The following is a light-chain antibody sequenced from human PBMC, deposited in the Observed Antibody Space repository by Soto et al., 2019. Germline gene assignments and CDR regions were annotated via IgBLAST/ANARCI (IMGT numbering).Light chain of an antibody. V-gene: IGLV1-47*01. CDR3: AAWDDSLSGVI. Sequence: QSVLPQPPSASGTPGQTVTISCSRSSSNIGRNFVYWYQQLPGTAPKLLIYRNNQRPSGVPDRFSGSQSGTSASLAISGLRSEDEADYHCAAWDDSLSGVIFGGGTKLTVL. CDR1: SSNIGRNF. J-gene: IGLJ2*01. CDR2: RNN.